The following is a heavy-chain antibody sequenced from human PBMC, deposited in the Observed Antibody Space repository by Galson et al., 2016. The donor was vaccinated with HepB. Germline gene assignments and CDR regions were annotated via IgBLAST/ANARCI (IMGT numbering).Heavy chain of an antibody. Sequence: SLRLSCAASGFTFSNYWMSWVRQAPGKGLEWVANIEQDGSEKNYVDSVEGRFTISRDNSKKTLDLQMNSLRAEDTAVYYCARDPGQPEFYYYGMDVWGQGTTVTVSS. J-gene: IGHJ6*02. V-gene: IGHV3-7*05. CDR1: GFTFSNYW. CDR3: ARDPGQPEFYYYGMDV. D-gene: IGHD3-10*01. CDR2: IEQDGSEK.